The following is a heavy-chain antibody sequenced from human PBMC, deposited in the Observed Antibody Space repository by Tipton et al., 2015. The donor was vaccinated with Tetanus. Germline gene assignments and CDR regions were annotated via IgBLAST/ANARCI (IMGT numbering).Heavy chain of an antibody. CDR1: GFSVSSNY. CDR2: VSGAGGSK. J-gene: IGHJ3*01. Sequence: SLRLSCAISGFSVSSNYLTWVRQAPGKGLEWVSAVSGAGGSKVYADSVKGRFTISRDNANNSLYLQMSSLRPEDTALYYCARAVRGRDVFDVWGQGTMVTVSS. D-gene: IGHD3-10*01. V-gene: IGHV3-9*01. CDR3: ARAVRGRDVFDV.